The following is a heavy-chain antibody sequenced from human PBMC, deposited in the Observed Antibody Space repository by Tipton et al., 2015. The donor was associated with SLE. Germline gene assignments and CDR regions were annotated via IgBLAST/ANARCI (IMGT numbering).Heavy chain of an antibody. CDR2: IIPIFGTV. J-gene: IGHJ4*02. CDR1: GGTFSSYA. Sequence: QVQLVQSGAEVKKPGSPVKVSCKASGGTFSSYAISWVRQAPGQGLEWMGGIIPIFGTVNYAQKFQGRVTITTDESTSTAYMELGSLRSEDTAAYYCARVGYTAMAFDYWGQGTLVTVSS. V-gene: IGHV1-69*01. CDR3: ARVGYTAMAFDY. D-gene: IGHD5-18*01.